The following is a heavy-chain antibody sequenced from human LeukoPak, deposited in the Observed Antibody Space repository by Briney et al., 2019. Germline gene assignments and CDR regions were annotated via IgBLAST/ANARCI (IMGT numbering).Heavy chain of an antibody. CDR2: ISGSGGST. V-gene: IGHV3-23*01. CDR3: SKPTYGDDGIFDY. CDR1: GFTFSSYA. J-gene: IGHJ4*02. D-gene: IGHD4-17*01. Sequence: GGSLRLSCAASGFTFSSYAMSWVRQAPGKGLEWVSGISGSGGSTDYADSVKGRFTISRDNSKNTLYLQMNSLRVEDTAVYYCSKPTYGDDGIFDYWGQGTLVTVSS.